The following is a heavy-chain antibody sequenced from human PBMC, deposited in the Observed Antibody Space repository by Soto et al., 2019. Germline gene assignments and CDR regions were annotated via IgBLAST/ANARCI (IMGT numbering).Heavy chain of an antibody. Sequence: GGSLRLSCAPSGFTFSSDWMHWVRQAPGKGLVWVSRINSDGSSASYADSVMGRFTISRDNAKNTLYLQLNSLRVEDTAVYYCARGRGSSCDYWGRGTLVTVSS. CDR3: ARGRGSSCDY. CDR1: GFTFSSDW. J-gene: IGHJ4*02. V-gene: IGHV3-74*01. CDR2: INSDGSSA. D-gene: IGHD2-15*01.